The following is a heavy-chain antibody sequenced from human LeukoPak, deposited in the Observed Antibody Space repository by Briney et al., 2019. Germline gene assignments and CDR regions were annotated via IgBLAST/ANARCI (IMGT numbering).Heavy chain of an antibody. V-gene: IGHV3-11*01. CDR1: GFTFSDYY. CDR2: ISGGSRTI. Sequence: GGSLRLSCAAPGFTFSDYYMNWIRQAPGKGLEWVSSISGGSRTINYADSVKGRFTTSRDNAKNSLYLQVNSLRAEDTAVYYCARAGQSDYWGQGTLVTVSS. CDR3: ARAGQSDY. J-gene: IGHJ4*02.